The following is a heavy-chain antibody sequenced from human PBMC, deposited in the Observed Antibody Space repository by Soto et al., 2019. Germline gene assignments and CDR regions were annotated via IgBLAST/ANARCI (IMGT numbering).Heavy chain of an antibody. CDR3: ASHRKLLWFGELFGAFDI. D-gene: IGHD3-10*01. Sequence: SETLSLTCTVSGGSISSGGYYWSWIRQHPGKGLEWIGYIYYSGSTYYNPSLKSRVTISVDTSKNQFSLKLSSVTAADTAVYYCASHRKLLWFGELFGAFDIWGQGTMVTVSS. J-gene: IGHJ3*02. CDR2: IYYSGST. CDR1: GGSISSGGYY. V-gene: IGHV4-31*03.